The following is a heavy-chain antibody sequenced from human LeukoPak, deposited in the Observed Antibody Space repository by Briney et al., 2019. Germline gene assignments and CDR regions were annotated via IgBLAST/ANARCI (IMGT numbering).Heavy chain of an antibody. J-gene: IGHJ4*02. V-gene: IGHV1-46*01. Sequence: ASVKVSCKASGYTFTSYYMHWVRQVPGQGLEWMGIINPSGGSTSYAQKFQGRVTMTRDTSTSTVYMELSSLRSEDTAVYYCAREKETIAAAAYLLGYWGQGTLVTVSS. D-gene: IGHD6-13*01. CDR3: AREKETIAAAAYLLGY. CDR1: GYTFTSYY. CDR2: INPSGGST.